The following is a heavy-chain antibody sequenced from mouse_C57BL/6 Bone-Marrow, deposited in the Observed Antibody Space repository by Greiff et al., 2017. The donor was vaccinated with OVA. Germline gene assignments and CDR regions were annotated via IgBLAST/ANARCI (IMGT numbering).Heavy chain of an antibody. CDR2: IFPGSGST. CDR3: ARYNGIHFDY. V-gene: IGHV1-80*01. J-gene: IGHJ2*01. D-gene: IGHD2-3*01. CDR1: GYAFSSYW. Sequence: QVQLQQSGAELVKPGASVKISCKASGYAFSSYWMNWVKQRPGKGLEWIGEIFPGSGSTYYNEKFKGKATLTVDTSSSTAYMQLSSLTSEDSAVYFCARYNGIHFDYWGQGTTLTVSS.